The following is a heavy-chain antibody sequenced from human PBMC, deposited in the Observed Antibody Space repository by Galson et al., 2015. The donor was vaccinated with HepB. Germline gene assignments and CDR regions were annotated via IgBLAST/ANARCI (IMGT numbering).Heavy chain of an antibody. V-gene: IGHV1-69*06. Sequence: SVKVSCKVSGYTFTDYYMHWVQQAPGQGLEWMGGIIPIFGTANYAQKFQGRVTITADKSTSTAYMELSSLRSEDTAVYYCARDLGYCSGGSCYPGWFDPWGQGTLVTVSS. CDR3: ARDLGYCSGGSCYPGWFDP. CDR2: IIPIFGTA. J-gene: IGHJ5*02. D-gene: IGHD2-15*01. CDR1: GYTFTDYY.